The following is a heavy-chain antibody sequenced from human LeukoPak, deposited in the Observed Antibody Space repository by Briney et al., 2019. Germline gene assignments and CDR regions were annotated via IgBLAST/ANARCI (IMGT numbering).Heavy chain of an antibody. D-gene: IGHD4-23*01. CDR1: GGSFSGYY. V-gene: IGHV4-34*01. CDR2: IYYSGST. CDR3: ARRAGGYSHPYDY. J-gene: IGHJ4*02. Sequence: SETLSLTCAVYGGSFSGYYWSWIRQPPGKGLEWIGSIYYSGSTYYNPSLKSRVTISVDTSKNQFSRKLSSVTAADTAVYYCARRAGGYSHPYDYWGQGILVTVSS.